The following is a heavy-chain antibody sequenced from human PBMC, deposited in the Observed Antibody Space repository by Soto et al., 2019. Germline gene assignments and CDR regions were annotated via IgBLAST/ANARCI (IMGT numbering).Heavy chain of an antibody. Sequence: PSETLSLTCTVSGGSISSSSYYWGWIRQPPGKGLEWIGSIYYSGSTYYNPSLKSRVTISVDTSKNQFSLKLSSVTAADTAVYYCARLGLRFLEWQYVDYWGQGTLVTSPQ. J-gene: IGHJ4*02. CDR2: IYYSGST. V-gene: IGHV4-39*01. CDR1: GGSISSSSYY. CDR3: ARLGLRFLEWQYVDY. D-gene: IGHD3-3*01.